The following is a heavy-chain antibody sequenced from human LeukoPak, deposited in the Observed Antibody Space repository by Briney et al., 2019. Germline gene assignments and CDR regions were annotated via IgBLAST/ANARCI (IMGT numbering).Heavy chain of an antibody. CDR3: ARKRGYSYGYYFDY. CDR1: GDSISSSNW. D-gene: IGHD5-18*01. Sequence: SGTLSLTCAVSGDSISSSNWWNWVRQPPGRELEWIGEIYHSGSTNYNPSLKSRVTVSVDKSKNQFSLKLSSVTAADTAVYYCARKRGYSYGYYFDYWGQGTLVTVSS. J-gene: IGHJ4*02. CDR2: IYHSGST. V-gene: IGHV4-4*02.